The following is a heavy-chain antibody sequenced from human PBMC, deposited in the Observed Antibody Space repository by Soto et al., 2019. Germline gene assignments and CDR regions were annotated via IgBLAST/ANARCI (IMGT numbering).Heavy chain of an antibody. J-gene: IGHJ4*02. CDR1: GFTFSDYA. Sequence: EVQLLESGGGLVQPGGSLRLSCAASGFTFSDYAMSWVRQAPGKGLDWVSAISSSGDHTFYADSVKGRFTISRDNSKNTLYLQVNSLRAEDTAVYYCAKLLRTGLQCFDFWGQGTLVTVSS. D-gene: IGHD4-4*01. CDR2: ISSSGDHT. V-gene: IGHV3-23*01. CDR3: AKLLRTGLQCFDF.